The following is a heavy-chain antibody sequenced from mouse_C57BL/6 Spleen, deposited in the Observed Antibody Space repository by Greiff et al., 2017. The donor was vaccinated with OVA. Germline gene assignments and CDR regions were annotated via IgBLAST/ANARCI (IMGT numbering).Heavy chain of an antibody. CDR1: GFTFSDYY. CDR3: ARKGYYYGSNLYWYFDV. V-gene: IGHV5-12*01. CDR2: ISNGGGST. Sequence: EVQVVESGGGLVQPGGSLKLSCAASGFTFSDYYMYWVRQTPEKRLEWVAYISNGGGSTYYPDTVKGRFTISRDNAKNTLYLQMSRLKSEDTAMYYCARKGYYYGSNLYWYFDVWGTGTTVTVSS. J-gene: IGHJ1*03. D-gene: IGHD1-1*01.